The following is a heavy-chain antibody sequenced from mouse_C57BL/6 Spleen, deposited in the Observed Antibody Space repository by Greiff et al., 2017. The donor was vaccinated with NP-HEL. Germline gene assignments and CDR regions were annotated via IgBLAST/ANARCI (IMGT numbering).Heavy chain of an antibody. CDR3: TRRGTTVVATGDY. D-gene: IGHD1-1*01. V-gene: IGHV1-15*01. CDR1: GYTFTDYE. CDR2: IDPETGGT. J-gene: IGHJ2*01. Sequence: QVQLQQSGAELVRPGASVTLSCKASGYTFTDYEMHWVKQTPVHGLEWIGAIDPETGGTAYNQKFKGKAILTADKSSSTAYMDLRSLTSEDAAVYYCTRRGTTVVATGDYWGQGTTLTVSS.